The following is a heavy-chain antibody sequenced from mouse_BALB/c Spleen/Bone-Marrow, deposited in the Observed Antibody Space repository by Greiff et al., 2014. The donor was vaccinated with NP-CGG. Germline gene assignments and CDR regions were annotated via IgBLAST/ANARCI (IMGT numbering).Heavy chain of an antibody. Sequence: EVKLVESGGGLVKPGGSLKLSCAASGFTFSSYAMSWVRQSPEKRLEWVAEISSGGSYTYYPDTVTGRFTISRDNAKNTLYLEMSSLRFEDTAMYYCAREGLRRRAAMDYWGQGTSVTVSS. D-gene: IGHD2-4*01. CDR1: GFTFSSYA. J-gene: IGHJ4*01. CDR3: AREGLRRRAAMDY. V-gene: IGHV5-9-4*01. CDR2: ISSGGSYT.